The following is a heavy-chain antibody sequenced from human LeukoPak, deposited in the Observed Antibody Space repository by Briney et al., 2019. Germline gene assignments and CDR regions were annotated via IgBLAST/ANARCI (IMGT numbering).Heavy chain of an antibody. CDR2: ISSGSSYK. J-gene: IGHJ3*02. CDR3: ASFTVVVASDI. D-gene: IGHD2-21*01. Sequence: GGSLRLSCAASGFTFSTSPMSWVRQAPGKGLEWVSSISSGSSYKYYADSVKGRFTISRDNAKNSLYLQMNSLRAEDTALYFCASFTVVVASDIWGQGTMVTVSS. V-gene: IGHV3-21*01. CDR1: GFTFSTSP.